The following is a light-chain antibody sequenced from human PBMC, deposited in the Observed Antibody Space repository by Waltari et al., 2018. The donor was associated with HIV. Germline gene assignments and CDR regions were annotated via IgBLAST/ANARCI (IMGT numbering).Light chain of an antibody. CDR2: YDS. Sequence: SYVLTQPHSVSVAPGKTARITCGGNNIGSKSVHWYQQKPGQAPVLVIYYDSDRPSGIPERFSGSNSGDTATLTISRVEAGDEADDYCQVWDSSSDHPVFGGGTKLTVL. CDR1: NIGSKS. V-gene: IGLV3-21*04. CDR3: QVWDSSSDHPV. J-gene: IGLJ2*01.